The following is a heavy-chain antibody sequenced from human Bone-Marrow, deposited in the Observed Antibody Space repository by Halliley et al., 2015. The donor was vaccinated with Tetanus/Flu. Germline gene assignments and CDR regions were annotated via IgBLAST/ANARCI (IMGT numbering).Heavy chain of an antibody. D-gene: IGHD1-26*01. Sequence: QVQLVQSGAEVKKPGSSVKVSCKASGGTFSRYAISWVRQAPGQGLEWMGGIIPSFGTAHYAQRFQGRVTITADRSTSTAYMELSSLSSEDTAVYYCARDLEWELLGAFDYWGQGTLVTVSS. CDR2: IIPSFGTA. CDR3: ARDLEWELLGAFDY. V-gene: IGHV1-69*06. J-gene: IGHJ4*02. CDR1: GGTFSRYA.